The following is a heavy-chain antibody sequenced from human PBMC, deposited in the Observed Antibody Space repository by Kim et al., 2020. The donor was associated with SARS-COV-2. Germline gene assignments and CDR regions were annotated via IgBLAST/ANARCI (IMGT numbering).Heavy chain of an antibody. CDR2: IKSKTDGGTT. V-gene: IGHV3-15*01. CDR3: TTDLTSSAYYYYYGMDV. D-gene: IGHD2-2*01. CDR1: GFTFSNAW. J-gene: IGHJ6*02. Sequence: GGSLRLSCAASGFTFSNAWMSWVRQAPGKGLEWVGRIKSKTDGGTTDYAAPVKGRFTISRDDSKNTLYLQMNSLKTEDTAVYYCTTDLTSSAYYYYYGMDVWGQGTTVTVSS.